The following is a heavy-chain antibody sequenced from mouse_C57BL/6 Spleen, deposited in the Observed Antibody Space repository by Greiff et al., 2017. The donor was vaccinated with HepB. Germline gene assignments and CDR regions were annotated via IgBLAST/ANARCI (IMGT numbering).Heavy chain of an antibody. CDR2: IHPNSGST. Sequence: QVQLQQPGAELVKPGASVKLSCKASGYTFTSYWMHWVKQRPGQGLEWIGMIHPNSGSTNYNEKFKSKATLTVDKSSSTAYMQLSSLTSEDSAVYYCARGGDYYGSSYAYWGQVTLVTVSA. CDR1: GYTFTSYW. J-gene: IGHJ3*01. V-gene: IGHV1-64*01. D-gene: IGHD1-1*01. CDR3: ARGGDYYGSSYAY.